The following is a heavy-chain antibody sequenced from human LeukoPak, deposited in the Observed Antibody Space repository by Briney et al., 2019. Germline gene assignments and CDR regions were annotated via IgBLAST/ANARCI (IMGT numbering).Heavy chain of an antibody. D-gene: IGHD2-15*01. CDR2: INQDGNRE. CDR1: GITFSRYW. J-gene: IGHJ4*02. CDR3: ATTFPYCSDGTCAL. V-gene: IGHV3-7*01. Sequence: GGSLRLSCTVSGITFSRYWMSWVRQAPGKGLEWVANINQDGNRENYVDSVKGRFSISRDNAKNSLFLQMHSLRAEDTAVYYCATTFPYCSDGTCALGGQGTLVTVSP.